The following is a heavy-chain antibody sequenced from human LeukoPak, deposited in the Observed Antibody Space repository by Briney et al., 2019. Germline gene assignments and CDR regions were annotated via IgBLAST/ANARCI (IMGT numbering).Heavy chain of an antibody. CDR2: IYSGGST. CDR3: AMITFGGVIVN. J-gene: IGHJ4*02. V-gene: IGHV3-53*01. D-gene: IGHD3-16*02. Sequence: GGSLRLSCAASGFTFRDYTMNWVRQAPGKGLEWVSVIYSGGSTYYADSVKGRFTISRDNSKNTLYLQMNSLRAEDTAVYYCAMITFGGVIVNWGQGTLVTVSS. CDR1: GFTFRDYT.